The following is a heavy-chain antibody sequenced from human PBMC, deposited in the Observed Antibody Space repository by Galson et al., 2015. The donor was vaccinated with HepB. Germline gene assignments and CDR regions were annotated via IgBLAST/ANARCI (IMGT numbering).Heavy chain of an antibody. CDR1: GGTFSSYA. V-gene: IGHV1-69*13. J-gene: IGHJ4*02. Sequence: SVKVSCKASGGTFSSYAISWVRQAPGQGLEWMGGIIPIFGTANYAQKFQGRVTITADESTSTAYMELSSLRSEDTAVYYCARGPVYYDYIWGSYRFDYWGQGTLVTVSS. D-gene: IGHD3-16*02. CDR3: ARGPVYYDYIWGSYRFDY. CDR2: IIPIFGTA.